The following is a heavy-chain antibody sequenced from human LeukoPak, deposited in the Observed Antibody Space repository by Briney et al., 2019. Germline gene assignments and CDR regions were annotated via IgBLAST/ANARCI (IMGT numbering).Heavy chain of an antibody. D-gene: IGHD3-9*01. J-gene: IGHJ4*02. CDR3: ARVTKTLRYFDWSRGYYFDY. Sequence: GGSLRLSCAASGFTFSSYWMSWVRQAPGKGLEWVANIKQDGSEKYYVDSVKGRFTISRDNAKNSLYLQMNSLRAEDTAVYYCARVTKTLRYFDWSRGYYFDYWGQGTLVTVSS. V-gene: IGHV3-7*01. CDR2: IKQDGSEK. CDR1: GFTFSSYW.